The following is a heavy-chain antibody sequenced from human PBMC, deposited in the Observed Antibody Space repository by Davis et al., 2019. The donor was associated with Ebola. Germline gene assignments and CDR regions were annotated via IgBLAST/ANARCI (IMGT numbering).Heavy chain of an antibody. V-gene: IGHV4-31*03. CDR3: ARGLRDWYFDL. J-gene: IGHJ2*01. CDR2: IYYSGST. Sequence: LRLSCTVSGGSISSGGYYWSWIRQHPGKGLEWIGYIYYSGSTYYNPSLKSRVTISVDTSKNQFSLKLSSVTAADTAVYYCARGLRDWYFDLWGRGTLATVSS. D-gene: IGHD5/OR15-5a*01. CDR1: GGSISSGGYY.